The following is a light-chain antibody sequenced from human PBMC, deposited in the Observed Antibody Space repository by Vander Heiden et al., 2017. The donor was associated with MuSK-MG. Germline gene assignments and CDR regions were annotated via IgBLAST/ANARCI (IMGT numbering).Light chain of an antibody. CDR1: QSVSSSY. J-gene: IGKJ1*01. CDR3: LQDGSSPRT. Sequence: EIVLTQSPGTLSLSPGERATLSCRASQSVSSSYLAWYQQKPGQAPRLLIYGASSSATGIPDRFTGSESGTDFTLTISRLEPEDFAVYYCLQDGSSPRTFGQRTKVEIK. V-gene: IGKV3-20*01. CDR2: GAS.